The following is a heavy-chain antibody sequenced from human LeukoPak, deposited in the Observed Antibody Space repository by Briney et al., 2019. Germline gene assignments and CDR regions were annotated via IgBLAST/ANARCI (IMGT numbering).Heavy chain of an antibody. CDR2: IKSKTDGGTT. CDR3: TTGIRYYYYMDV. CDR1: GFTFSNAW. D-gene: IGHD3-16*01. J-gene: IGHJ6*03. Sequence: GGSLRLSCAASGFTFSNAWMSWVRQAPGKGLEWVGRIKSKTDGGTTDYAAPVKGRFTISRDDSKNTLYLQMNSLKTEDTAVYYCTTGIRYYYYMDVWGKGTTVTVSS. V-gene: IGHV3-15*01.